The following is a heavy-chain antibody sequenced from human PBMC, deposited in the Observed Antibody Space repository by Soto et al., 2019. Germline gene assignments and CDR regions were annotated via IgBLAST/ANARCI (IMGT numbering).Heavy chain of an antibody. CDR2: IYYSGST. V-gene: IGHV4-31*03. CDR1: GGSISSGGYY. J-gene: IGHJ5*02. D-gene: IGHD2-15*01. Sequence: TLALTCTVSGGSISSGGYYGSWIRQHPGKGLEWIGYIYYSGSTYYNPSLKSRVTISVDTSKNQFSLKLSSVTAADTAVYYCARGLVVVAATRGWYWFDPWGQGTLVTVSS. CDR3: ARGLVVVAATRGWYWFDP.